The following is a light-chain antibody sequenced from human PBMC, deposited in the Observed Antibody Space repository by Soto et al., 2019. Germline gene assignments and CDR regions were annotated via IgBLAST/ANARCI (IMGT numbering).Light chain of an antibody. CDR2: DAS. J-gene: IGKJ1*01. CDR1: QSVSSY. CDR3: QQRSNWPPT. Sequence: EVVLTQSPATLSLSPGESATLSCRPSQSVSSYVAWYQQKPGQAPRLLIYDASNRATGIPARFSGSGSGADFTLTISSLEPEDFAVYYCQQRSNWPPTFGQGTRVEIK. V-gene: IGKV3-11*01.